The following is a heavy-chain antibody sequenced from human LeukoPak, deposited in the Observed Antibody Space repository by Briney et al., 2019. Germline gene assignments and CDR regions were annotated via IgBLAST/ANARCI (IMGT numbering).Heavy chain of an antibody. CDR2: IYYSGST. V-gene: IGHV4-39*07. CDR3: ATGNEIVVVTAIGAFDI. J-gene: IGHJ3*02. D-gene: IGHD2-21*02. CDR1: GGSISSSSYY. Sequence: PSETLSLTCTVSGGSISSSSYYWGWVRQPPGKGLEWIGSIYYSGSTYYNPSLKSRVTISVDTSKNQFSLKLSSVTAADTAVYYCATGNEIVVVTAIGAFDIWGQGTMVTVSS.